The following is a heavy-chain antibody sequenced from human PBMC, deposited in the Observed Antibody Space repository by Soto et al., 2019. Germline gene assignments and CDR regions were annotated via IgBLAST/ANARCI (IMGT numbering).Heavy chain of an antibody. V-gene: IGHV3-30*18. Sequence: GGSLRLSCAASGFTFSSYGMHWVRQAPGKGLEWVAVISYDGSNKYYADSVKGRFTISRDNSKNTLYLQMNSLRAEDTAVYYCAKDPFSTTFTYWGQGTLVTVSS. J-gene: IGHJ4*02. CDR3: AKDPFSTTFTY. D-gene: IGHD2-2*01. CDR2: ISYDGSNK. CDR1: GFTFSSYG.